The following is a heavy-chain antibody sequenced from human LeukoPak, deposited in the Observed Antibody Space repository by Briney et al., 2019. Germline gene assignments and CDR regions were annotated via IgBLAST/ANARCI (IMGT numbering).Heavy chain of an antibody. CDR1: GFTFSSYW. D-gene: IGHD6-13*01. V-gene: IGHV3-74*01. J-gene: IGHJ4*02. Sequence: GGSLRLSCAASGFTFSSYWMPWVRQAPGKGLVWVSRINGDGRSTSYADSVKGRFTISRDNAKNTLFLQMNSLRAEDTAVYYCARDGSSWYFYYFDYWGQGTLVTVSS. CDR2: INGDGRST. CDR3: ARDGSSWYFYYFDY.